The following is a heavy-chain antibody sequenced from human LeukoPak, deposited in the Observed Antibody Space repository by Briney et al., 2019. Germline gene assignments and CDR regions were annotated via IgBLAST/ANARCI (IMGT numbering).Heavy chain of an antibody. J-gene: IGHJ4*02. CDR1: GFTFSNYW. D-gene: IGHD2-2*01. V-gene: IGHV3-7*04. CDR2: IKQDGSEK. Sequence: QTGGSLRLSRAVSGFTFSNYWMTWVRQAPGKGLEWVANIKQDGSEKYYVDSVKGRFTISRDNAKNSLYLQMNSLRAEDRAVYYCARDRCSSSSCFIDYWGQGTLVTVSS. CDR3: ARDRCSSSSCFIDY.